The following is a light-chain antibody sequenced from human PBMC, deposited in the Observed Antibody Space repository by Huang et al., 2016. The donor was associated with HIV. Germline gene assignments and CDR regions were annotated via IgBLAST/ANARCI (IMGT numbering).Light chain of an antibody. V-gene: IGKV1-39*01. CDR1: QSVGTY. CDR3: QQSYGALSS. J-gene: IGKJ5*01. CDR2: SAS. Sequence: IQMTQSPTSLSASVDARVYISCRTSQSVGTYWNWYQQKPGKAPKLLISSASTLHSGVPSRVSGGGSGTVFTLTIRGLQFYDFATYFCQQSYGALSSFGPGTRL.